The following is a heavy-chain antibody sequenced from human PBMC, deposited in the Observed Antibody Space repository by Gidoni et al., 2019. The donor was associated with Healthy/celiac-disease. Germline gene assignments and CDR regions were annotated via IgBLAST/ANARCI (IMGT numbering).Heavy chain of an antibody. D-gene: IGHD3-3*01. J-gene: IGHJ4*02. Sequence: QVQLQQWGAGLLKPSETLSLTCAVYGGSFSGYYWSWIRQPPGKGLEWIGEINHSGSTNYNPSLKSRVTISVDTSKNQFSLKLSSVTAADTAVYYCASGGFWSGYYYYWGQGTLVTVSS. CDR3: ASGGFWSGYYYY. CDR2: INHSGST. CDR1: GGSFSGYY. V-gene: IGHV4-34*01.